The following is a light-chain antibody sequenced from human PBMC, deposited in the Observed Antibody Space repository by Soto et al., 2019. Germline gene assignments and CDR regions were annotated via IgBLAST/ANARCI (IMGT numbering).Light chain of an antibody. Sequence: QSALTQPASVSGTPGQSITVSCIGTSSDIGRYNYVSWYQQHPGRAPKLIIRDVSSRPSGVPTRFSGSKSGNSASLTISGLQVEDAAYYFCSSSASSNAQLFGGGTQLTVL. J-gene: IGLJ2*01. CDR3: SSSASSNAQL. CDR1: SSDIGRYNY. CDR2: DVS. V-gene: IGLV2-14*03.